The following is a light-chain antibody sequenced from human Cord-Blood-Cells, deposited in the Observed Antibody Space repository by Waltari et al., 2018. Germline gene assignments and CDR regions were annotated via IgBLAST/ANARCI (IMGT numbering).Light chain of an antibody. CDR1: QSISSW. J-gene: IGKJ5*01. V-gene: IGKV1-5*03. Sequence: DIQMTQSPSTLSASVGDRVTITCRASQSISSWLAWYQQKPGKAPKLLIYKACSLESGVPSRFSGSGSGTEFTLTISSLQPDDFATYYCQQYNSYQITFGQGTRLEIK. CDR3: QQYNSYQIT. CDR2: KAC.